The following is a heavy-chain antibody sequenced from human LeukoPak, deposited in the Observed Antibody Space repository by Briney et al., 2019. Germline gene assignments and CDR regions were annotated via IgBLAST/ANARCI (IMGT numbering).Heavy chain of an antibody. D-gene: IGHD2-2*01. J-gene: IGHJ4*02. V-gene: IGHV3-23*01. CDR1: GFTFSTYS. Sequence: GGSLRLSCAASGFTFSTYSMTWVRQAPGKGLGWVSAISGNGGSTYYADSVKGRFTISRDNSKNTLYLQMNSLRAEDTAVYYCAKDRLFGIVVVPAAFDYWGQGTLVTVSS. CDR3: AKDRLFGIVVVPAAFDY. CDR2: ISGNGGST.